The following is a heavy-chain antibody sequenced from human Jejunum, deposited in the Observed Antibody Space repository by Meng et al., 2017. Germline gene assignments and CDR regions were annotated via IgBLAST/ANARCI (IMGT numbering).Heavy chain of an antibody. Sequence: QVQLVQSGAEVKHPGASVKVSCKTSGYTFTSSGISWVRQAPGQGLEWMGWISVYHGNTNYAQKLQGRVTMTTDTSTSTAYMELRSLRSDDTAVYFCARDYSGTSYRYSDYWGQGTLVTVSS. CDR3: ARDYSGTSYRYSDY. CDR1: GYTFTSSG. J-gene: IGHJ4*02. V-gene: IGHV1-18*01. CDR2: ISVYHGNT. D-gene: IGHD1-26*01.